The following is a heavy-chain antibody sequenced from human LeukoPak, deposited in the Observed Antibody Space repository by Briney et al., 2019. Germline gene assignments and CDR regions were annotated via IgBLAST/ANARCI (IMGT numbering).Heavy chain of an antibody. CDR2: ISSSGSTI. CDR3: ARSGAVAGTDSFDY. Sequence: PGGSLRLSCAASGFTFSSYEMNWVRQAPGKGLEWVSYISSSGSTIYYADSVKGPFTISRDNAKNSLYLQMNSLRAEDTAVYYCARSGAVAGTDSFDYWGQGTLVTVSS. CDR1: GFTFSSYE. J-gene: IGHJ4*02. V-gene: IGHV3-48*03. D-gene: IGHD6-19*01.